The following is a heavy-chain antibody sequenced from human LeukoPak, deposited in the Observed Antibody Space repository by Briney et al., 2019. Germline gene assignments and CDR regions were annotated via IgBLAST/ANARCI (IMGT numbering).Heavy chain of an antibody. D-gene: IGHD3-10*01. V-gene: IGHV4-34*01. CDR2: VNHSGST. Sequence: SETLSLTCAVYGGSFSGYYWSWIRQPPGKGLEWIGEVNHSGSTNYNPSLKSRVTISVDTSKNQFSLKLSSVTAADTAVYYCARGRGTYYYGSGSSYFDYWGQGTLVTVSS. CDR3: ARGRGTYYYGSGSSYFDY. CDR1: GGSFSGYY. J-gene: IGHJ4*02.